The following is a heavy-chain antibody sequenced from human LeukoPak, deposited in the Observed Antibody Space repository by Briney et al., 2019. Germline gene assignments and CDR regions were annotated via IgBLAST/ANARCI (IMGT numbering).Heavy chain of an antibody. V-gene: IGHV3-48*01. D-gene: IGHD1-26*01. Sequence: GGSLRLSCAASGFTFSSYSMNWVRQAPGKGLEWVSYISSSSSTIYYADSVKGRFTISRDNAKNSLYLQMNSLRAEDTAVYYCAREIPYSGSSFDYWGQGTLVTVSS. J-gene: IGHJ4*02. CDR3: AREIPYSGSSFDY. CDR1: GFTFSSYS. CDR2: ISSSSSTI.